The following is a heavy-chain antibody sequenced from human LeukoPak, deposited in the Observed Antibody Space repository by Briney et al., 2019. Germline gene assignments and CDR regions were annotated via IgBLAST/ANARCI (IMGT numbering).Heavy chain of an antibody. CDR3: ARVEVNGDRLLFDY. Sequence: GASVKVSCKASGYTFTSYDINWVRQATGQGLEWIGWMNPNSGNTGYAQKFQGRVTMTRNTSISTAYMELSSLRSEDTAVYYCARVEVNGDRLLFDYWGQGTLVTVSS. V-gene: IGHV1-8*01. J-gene: IGHJ4*02. CDR2: MNPNSGNT. D-gene: IGHD4-17*01. CDR1: GYTFTSYD.